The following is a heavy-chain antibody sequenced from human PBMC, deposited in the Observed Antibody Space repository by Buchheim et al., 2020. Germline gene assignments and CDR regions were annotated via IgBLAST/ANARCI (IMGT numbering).Heavy chain of an antibody. CDR2: ISGDGTLT. V-gene: IGHV3-74*01. Sequence: QLVESGGGLVQPGGSLRLSCAASGLYFSSHWMHWVRQAPGEGLVWVARISGDGTLTYYADSVKGRFTISRDTAEKALFLQMSSLTVDDTAVYFCADVHVNVWGQGT. CDR3: ADVHVNV. CDR1: GLYFSSHW. D-gene: IGHD6-6*01. J-gene: IGHJ4*02.